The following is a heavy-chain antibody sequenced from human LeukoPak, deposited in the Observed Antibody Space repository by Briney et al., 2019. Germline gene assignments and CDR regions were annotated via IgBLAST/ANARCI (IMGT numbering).Heavy chain of an antibody. Sequence: TGGSLRLSCAASGFSLSSYAMHWVRQAPGKGVEWVAIISYDGTKEYYGDSVKGRFTISRDNSKNTLYLQMNGLRAEDTAVYYCARGYDYGDYGVVEWGQGTLVTVSS. D-gene: IGHD4-17*01. J-gene: IGHJ4*02. V-gene: IGHV3-30-3*01. CDR1: GFSLSSYA. CDR3: ARGYDYGDYGVVE. CDR2: ISYDGTKE.